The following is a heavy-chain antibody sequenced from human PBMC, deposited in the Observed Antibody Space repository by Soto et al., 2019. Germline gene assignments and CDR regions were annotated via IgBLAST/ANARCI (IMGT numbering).Heavy chain of an antibody. V-gene: IGHV4-61*01. J-gene: IGHJ5*02. Sequence: PSETLSLTCTVSGGSVSSGSYYWSWIRQPPGKGLEWIGYIYYSGSTNYNPSLKSRVTISVDTSKNQFSLKLSSVTAADTAVYYCARGWSYDIEPCGFDPWGQGTLVTVSS. CDR3: ARGWSYDIEPCGFDP. D-gene: IGHD1-26*01. CDR1: GGSVSSGSYY. CDR2: IYYSGST.